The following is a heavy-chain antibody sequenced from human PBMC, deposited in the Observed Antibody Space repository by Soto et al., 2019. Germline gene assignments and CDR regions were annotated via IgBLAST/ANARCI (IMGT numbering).Heavy chain of an antibody. V-gene: IGHV3-30*18. CDR2: ISYDGSNK. D-gene: IGHD1-26*01. CDR1: GFTFDDYA. CDR3: AKDRLRGGFLTTATTNGMDV. Sequence: GGSLRLSCAASGFTFDDYAMHWVRQAPGKGLEWMSLISYDGSNKYYVDSVKGRFTISRDNSKNTLFLQMNSLRAGDTAVYYCAKDRLRGGFLTTATTNGMDVWGQGTTVTVSS. J-gene: IGHJ6*02.